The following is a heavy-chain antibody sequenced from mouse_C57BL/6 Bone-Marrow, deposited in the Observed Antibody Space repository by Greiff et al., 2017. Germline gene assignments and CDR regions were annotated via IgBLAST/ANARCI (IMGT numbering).Heavy chain of an antibody. D-gene: IGHD1-1*01. CDR3: ARDYCGSSSYAMDY. CDR2: IHPNSGST. J-gene: IGHJ4*01. Sequence: QVQLQQPGAELVKPGASVKLSCKASGYTFTSYWMHWVKQRPGQGLEWIGMIHPNSGSTNYNEKFKSKATLTVDKSSSTAYMQLSSLTSEDSAVYYWARDYCGSSSYAMDYWGQGTSVTVSS. CDR1: GYTFTSYW. V-gene: IGHV1-64*01.